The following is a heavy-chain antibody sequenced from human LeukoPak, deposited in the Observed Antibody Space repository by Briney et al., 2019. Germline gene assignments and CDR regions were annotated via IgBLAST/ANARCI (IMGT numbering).Heavy chain of an antibody. CDR1: GGSLTTYY. Sequence: SETLSLTCTVSGGSLTTYYWSWIRQPPGKGLDWIAYIYYSGSTNYNPSLRSRVTISLDRSKNQFSLKLSSVTAADTAVYYCVREVNHYGLRRNSFDPWGQGSKVTVSS. CDR3: VREVNHYGLRRNSFDP. CDR2: IYYSGST. V-gene: IGHV4-59*12. J-gene: IGHJ5*02. D-gene: IGHD3-10*01.